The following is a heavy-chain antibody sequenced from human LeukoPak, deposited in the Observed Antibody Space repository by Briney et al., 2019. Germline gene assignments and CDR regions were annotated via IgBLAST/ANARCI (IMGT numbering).Heavy chain of an antibody. D-gene: IGHD6-6*01. CDR3: AREHSSSSGKVFDY. CDR1: GYTFPGYY. CDR2: INPNRGCT. Sequence: ASVNVSCKASGYTFPGYYMHWVRQAPGQGLEWMGWINPNRGCTNYAQKFQGRVTMTRDTSISTAYIELSRLRSDDTAVYYCAREHSSSSGKVFDYWGQGTLVTVSS. J-gene: IGHJ4*02. V-gene: IGHV1-2*02.